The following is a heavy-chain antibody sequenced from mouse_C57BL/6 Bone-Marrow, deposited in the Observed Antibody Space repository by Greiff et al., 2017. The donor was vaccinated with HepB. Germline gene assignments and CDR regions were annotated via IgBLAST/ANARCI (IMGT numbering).Heavy chain of an antibody. Sequence: QVQLQQPGAELVKPGASVKLSCKASGYTFTSYWMHWVKQRPGQGLEWIGMIHPNSGSTNYNEKFKSKATLTVDKSSSPAYMQLSSLTSEDSAVYYCGRGDGSCDFDCWGPCTTLTVAT. CDR3: GRGDGSCDFDC. CDR2: IHPNSGST. D-gene: IGHD1-1*01. V-gene: IGHV1-64*01. CDR1: GYTFTSYW. J-gene: IGHJ2*01.